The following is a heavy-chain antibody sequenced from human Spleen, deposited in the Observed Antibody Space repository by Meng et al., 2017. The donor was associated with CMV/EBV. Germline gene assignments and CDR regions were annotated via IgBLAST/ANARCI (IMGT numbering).Heavy chain of an antibody. CDR3: ARDGGPGTAMDYFDY. D-gene: IGHD5-18*01. V-gene: IGHV4-4*07. CDR1: CGSISSYY. J-gene: IGHJ4*02. Sequence: HVQLPGSDPGLVQPPGALSLTCNVSCGSISSYYWSWFRQPAGKGLEWIGRIYTSGSTNYNPSLKSRVTMSVDTSKNQFSLKLSSVTAADTAVYYCARDGGPGTAMDYFDYWGQGTLVTVPS. CDR2: IYTSGST.